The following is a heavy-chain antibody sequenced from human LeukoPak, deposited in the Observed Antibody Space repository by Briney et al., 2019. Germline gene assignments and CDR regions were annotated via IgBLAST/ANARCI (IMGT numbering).Heavy chain of an antibody. CDR2: IYYSGGT. CDR3: ARLRDTFTSYYYYYYMDV. CDR1: GGSISSNTYY. D-gene: IGHD5-24*01. Sequence: TSETLSLTCTVSGGSISSNTYYWAWIRQPPGKGLEWIGSIYYSGGTYYNPSLKSRVTISVDTSKNQFSLKLSSVTAADTAVYYCARLRDTFTSYYYYYYMDVWGKGTTVTVS. V-gene: IGHV4-39*07. J-gene: IGHJ6*03.